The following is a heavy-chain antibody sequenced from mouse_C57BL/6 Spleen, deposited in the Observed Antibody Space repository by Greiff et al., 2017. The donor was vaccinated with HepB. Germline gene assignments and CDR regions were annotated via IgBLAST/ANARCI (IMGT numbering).Heavy chain of an antibody. V-gene: IGHV1-20*01. Sequence: VQLQQSGPELVKPGDSVKISCKASGYSFTGYFMNWVMQSHGKSLEWIGRINPYNGDTFYNQKFKGKATLTVDKSSSTAHMELRSLTSEDSAVYYCARSDYYGSSFYLDYWGQGTTLTVSS. J-gene: IGHJ2*01. CDR2: INPYNGDT. CDR1: GYSFTGYF. CDR3: ARSDYYGSSFYLDY. D-gene: IGHD1-1*01.